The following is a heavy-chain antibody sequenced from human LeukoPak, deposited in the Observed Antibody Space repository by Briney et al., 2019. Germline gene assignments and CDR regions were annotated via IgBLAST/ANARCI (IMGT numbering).Heavy chain of an antibody. D-gene: IGHD2-21*02. CDR2: IYYSGST. CDR1: GGSVSSSSYY. J-gene: IGHJ4*02. V-gene: IGHV4-61*01. Sequence: SETLSLTCTVSGGSVSSSSYYWSWIRQPPGKGLEWIGSIYYSGSTTYNPSLKSRVTISVDTSKNQFSLKLTSVTAADTAVYYCARRGCGGDCFDGTYYFDYWGQGTLVTVSS. CDR3: ARRGCGGDCFDGTYYFDY.